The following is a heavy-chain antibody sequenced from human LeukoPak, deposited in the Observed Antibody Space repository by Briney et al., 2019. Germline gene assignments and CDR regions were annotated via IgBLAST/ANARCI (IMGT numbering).Heavy chain of an antibody. D-gene: IGHD3-3*01. CDR2: IYHSGST. V-gene: IGHV4-38-2*02. CDR1: GYSISSGYY. Sequence: SETLSLTCTVSGYSISSGYYWGWIRQPPGKGLEWIGSIYHSGSTYYNPSLKSRVTISVDRSKNQFSLKLSSVTAADTAVYYCARETIFGVVIPPDAFDIWGQGTMVTVSS. J-gene: IGHJ3*02. CDR3: ARETIFGVVIPPDAFDI.